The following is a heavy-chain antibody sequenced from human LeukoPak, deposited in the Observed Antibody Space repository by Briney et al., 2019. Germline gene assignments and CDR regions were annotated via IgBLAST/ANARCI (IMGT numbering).Heavy chain of an antibody. J-gene: IGHJ4*02. Sequence: SETLSLTCTVSGDSISSDYWSWIRQPPGKGLEWIGYIYYSGSTNYNPSLKSRVTLSIDTSKNQFSLKLSSVTAADTAVYYCARATYSNYVYYFDYWGQGTLVTVSS. CDR1: GDSISSDY. CDR2: IYYSGST. D-gene: IGHD4-11*01. CDR3: ARATYSNYVYYFDY. V-gene: IGHV4-59*01.